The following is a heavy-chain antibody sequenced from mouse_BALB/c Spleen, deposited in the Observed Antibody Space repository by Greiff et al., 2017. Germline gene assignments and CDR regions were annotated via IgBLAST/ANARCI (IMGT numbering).Heavy chain of an antibody. D-gene: IGHD1-2*01. Sequence: EVQLQQSGAELVKPGASVKLSCTASGFNIKDTYMHWVKQRPEQGLEWIGRIDPANGNTKYDPKFQGKATITADTSSNTAYLQLSSLTSEDTAVYYSAGLTTATRWGQGTTLTVSS. V-gene: IGHV14-3*02. CDR1: GFNIKDTY. J-gene: IGHJ2*01. CDR2: IDPANGNT. CDR3: AGLTTATR.